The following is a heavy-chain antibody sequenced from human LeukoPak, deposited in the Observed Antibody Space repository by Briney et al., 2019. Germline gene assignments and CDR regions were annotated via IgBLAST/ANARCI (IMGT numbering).Heavy chain of an antibody. D-gene: IGHD6-19*01. V-gene: IGHV1-18*04. CDR3: ARAAYSSGWPVLIPYYFDS. CDR2: INVYNGKT. Sequence: ASVKLSCKASGYTFTNYGLSWVRQAPGPGLEWMGWINVYNGKTNYAQKLQGRVTMTTDTSTSTACMELRSLRSDDTALYYCARAAYSSGWPVLIPYYFDSWGQGTLVTVSS. CDR1: GYTFTNYG. J-gene: IGHJ4*02.